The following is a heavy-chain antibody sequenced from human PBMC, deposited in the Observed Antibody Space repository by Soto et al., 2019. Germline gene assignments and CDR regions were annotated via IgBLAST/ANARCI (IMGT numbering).Heavy chain of an antibody. J-gene: IGHJ4*02. Sequence: SETLSLTCTVSGASVNSVTYYWSWILHAPGKGLEWIGFVYYSVSAKYNPSLKSRATISVDPSMNQFSLQLRSVTAADTAVYFCARDSSLAARPAWGQGTMVSVSS. CDR3: ARDSSLAARPA. CDR2: VYYSVSA. D-gene: IGHD6-25*01. CDR1: GASVNSVTYY. V-gene: IGHV4-61*01.